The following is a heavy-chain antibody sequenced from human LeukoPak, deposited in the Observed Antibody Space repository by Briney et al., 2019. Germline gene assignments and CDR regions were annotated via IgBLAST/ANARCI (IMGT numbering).Heavy chain of an antibody. Sequence: GGSLRLSCAASGFTISSYWMSWVRQAPGKGLEWVANIKQDGSEKYYVDSVKGRFTISRDNAKNSLYLQMNSLRAEDTAVYYCARETTVTTSFDYWGQGTLVTVSS. V-gene: IGHV3-7*01. CDR3: ARETTVTTSFDY. J-gene: IGHJ4*02. CDR2: IKQDGSEK. CDR1: GFTISSYW. D-gene: IGHD4-17*01.